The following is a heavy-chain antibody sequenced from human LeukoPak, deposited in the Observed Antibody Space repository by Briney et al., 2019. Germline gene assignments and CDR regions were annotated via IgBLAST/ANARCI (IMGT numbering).Heavy chain of an antibody. D-gene: IGHD3-9*01. J-gene: IGHJ4*02. CDR1: GFTFSSYA. Sequence: GGSLRLSCAASGFTFSSYAMSWVRQAPGKGLEWVSGINWNGDNTNYADSLKGRFTISRDNAKNSLYLQMNSLRAEDTALYYCARGSTHYDVLTGYHYYFDYWGQGTLVTVSS. CDR3: ARGSTHYDVLTGYHYYFDY. CDR2: INWNGDNT. V-gene: IGHV3-20*04.